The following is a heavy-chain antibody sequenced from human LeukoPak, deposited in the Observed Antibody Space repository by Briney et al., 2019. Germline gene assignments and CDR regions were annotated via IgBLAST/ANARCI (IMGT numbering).Heavy chain of an antibody. CDR1: GFTFSSYA. CDR3: ARGRGYSYD. CDR2: ISSNGGST. J-gene: IGHJ4*02. V-gene: IGHV3-64*01. D-gene: IGHD5-18*01. Sequence: PGGSLRLSCAASGFTFSSYAMHWVRQAPGKGLEYVSAISSNGGSTYYANSVKGRFTISRDNSKNTLYLQMGSLRAEDMAVYYCARGRGYSYDWGQGTLATVSS.